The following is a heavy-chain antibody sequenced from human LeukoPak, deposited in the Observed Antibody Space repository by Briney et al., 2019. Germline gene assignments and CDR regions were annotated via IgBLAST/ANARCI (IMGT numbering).Heavy chain of an antibody. CDR2: INHSGST. D-gene: IGHD3-3*01. CDR3: AAERITIFGPV. J-gene: IGHJ3*01. Sequence: SETLSLTCAVYGGSFSGYYWSWIRQPPGKGLEWIGEINHSGSTNYNPSLKSRVTISVDTSKNQFSPKLSSVTAADTAVYYCAAERITIFGPVWGQGTMVTVSS. V-gene: IGHV4-34*01. CDR1: GGSFSGYY.